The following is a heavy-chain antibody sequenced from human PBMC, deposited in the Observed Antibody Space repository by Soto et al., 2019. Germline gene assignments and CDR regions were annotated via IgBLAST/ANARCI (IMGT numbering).Heavy chain of an antibody. CDR1: GFTFKTHA. Sequence: QVQLVESGGGVVQPGTSLRLSCAASGFTFKTHAMHWVRQAPGKGLEWMAGIAYDGNEKSYADSVKGRFTISRDNSKNALYLQINTLRNEDTAVYYCGKDVGNYVPYYYGVDVWGQGTTVTVSS. CDR3: GKDVGNYVPYYYGVDV. D-gene: IGHD3-10*02. J-gene: IGHJ6*02. CDR2: IAYDGNEK. V-gene: IGHV3-30*18.